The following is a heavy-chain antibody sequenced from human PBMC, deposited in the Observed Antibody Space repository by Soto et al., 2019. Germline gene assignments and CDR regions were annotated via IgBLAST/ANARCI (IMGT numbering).Heavy chain of an antibody. D-gene: IGHD2-2*02. CDR2: IDPSDSYT. J-gene: IGHJ6*02. CDR3: ARGTVVPAAIQGYYYYGMDV. CDR1: GYSFTIYW. V-gene: IGHV5-10-1*01. Sequence: PGESLKISCKGSGYSFTIYWISWVRQMPGKGLEWMGRIDPSDSYTNYSPSFQGHVTISADKSISTAYLQWSSLKASDTAMYYCARGTVVPAAIQGYYYYGMDVWGQGTTVTVSS.